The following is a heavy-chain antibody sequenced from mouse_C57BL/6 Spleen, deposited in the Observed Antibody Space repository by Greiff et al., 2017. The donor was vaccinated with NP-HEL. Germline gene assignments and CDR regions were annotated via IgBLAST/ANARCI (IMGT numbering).Heavy chain of an antibody. Sequence: VQLQQSGAELVKPGASVKLSCKASGYTFTSYWMHWVKQRPGQGLEWIGMIHPNSGSTNYNEKFKSKATLTVDKSSSTAYMQLSSLTSEDSAVYYCARYVYDYYAMDYWGHRTSVTVSS. CDR1: GYTFTSYW. V-gene: IGHV1-64*01. J-gene: IGHJ4*01. CDR2: IHPNSGST. CDR3: ARYVYDYYAMDY. D-gene: IGHD2-3*01.